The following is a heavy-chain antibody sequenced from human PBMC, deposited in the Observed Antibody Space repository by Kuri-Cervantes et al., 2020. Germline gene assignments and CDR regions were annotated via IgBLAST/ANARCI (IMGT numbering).Heavy chain of an antibody. V-gene: IGHV4-39*07. D-gene: IGHD3-16*02. CDR1: GGSISSNSHY. CDR3: ARDATNYDYVWGSYRTYGMDV. Sequence: SETLSLTCTVSGGSISSNSHYWGWIRQPPGKGLEWIGSLYYSGTTYYNPSLKSRVTISVDRSKNQFSLKLSSVTAADTAVYYCARDATNYDYVWGSYRTYGMDVWGQGTTVTVSS. J-gene: IGHJ6*02. CDR2: LYYSGTT.